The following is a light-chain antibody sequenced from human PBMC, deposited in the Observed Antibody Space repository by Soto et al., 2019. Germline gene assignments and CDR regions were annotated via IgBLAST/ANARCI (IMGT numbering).Light chain of an antibody. J-gene: IGLJ2*01. V-gene: IGLV2-23*02. CDR2: EVS. CDR3: CSYAGSSTFHVV. CDR1: SSDGGSYNL. Sequence: QSALTQPASVSGSPGQSITISCTGTSSDGGSYNLVSWYQQHPGKAPKLMIYEVSKRPSGVSNRFSGSKSGNTASLTISGLQAEDEADYYCCSYAGSSTFHVVFGGGTKLTVL.